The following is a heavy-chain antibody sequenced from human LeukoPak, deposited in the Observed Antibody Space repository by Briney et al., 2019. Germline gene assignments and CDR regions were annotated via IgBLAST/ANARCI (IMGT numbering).Heavy chain of an antibody. V-gene: IGHV4-34*01. Sequence: PSETLSLTCAVYGGSFSGYYWSWIRQPPGKGLEWIGEINHSGSTNYNPSLKSRVTISVDMSKNQFSLKLSSVTAADTAVYYCARGLRDGYTLGYHMDVWGKGTTVTVSS. D-gene: IGHD5-24*01. CDR2: INHSGST. CDR1: GGSFSGYY. CDR3: ARGLRDGYTLGYHMDV. J-gene: IGHJ6*03.